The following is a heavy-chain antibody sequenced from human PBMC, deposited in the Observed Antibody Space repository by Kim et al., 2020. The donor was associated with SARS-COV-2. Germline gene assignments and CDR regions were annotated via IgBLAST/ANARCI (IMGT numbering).Heavy chain of an antibody. D-gene: IGHD1-26*01. V-gene: IGHV3-15*01. CDR1: GFTFSNSC. Sequence: GGSLRLSCAASGFTFSNSCMSWVRQAPGKGLEWVAHIKRKRIGETNDDSAPGKGSFTVSNDNSTNSLYLHMNSAASEDAAVCYCTTCPSTFCWG. CDR3: TTCPSTFC. J-gene: IGHJ1*01. CDR2: IKRKRIGETN.